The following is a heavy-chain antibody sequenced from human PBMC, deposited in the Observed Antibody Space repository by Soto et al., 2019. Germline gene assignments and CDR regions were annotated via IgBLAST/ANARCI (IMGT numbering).Heavy chain of an antibody. CDR1: GGSISSYY. CDR2: LYYSGST. CDR3: ARRYGTVFDY. J-gene: IGHJ4*02. Sequence: QVQLQESGPGLVKPSETLSLTCTVSGGSISSYYWSWIRQPPGKGLEWVGYLYYSGSTNYNPSLKRRVTISVVKFKNQFSLNLSSVTAAATDLFSCARRYGTVFDYWGQGTLVTVSS. D-gene: IGHD6-13*01. V-gene: IGHV4-59*01.